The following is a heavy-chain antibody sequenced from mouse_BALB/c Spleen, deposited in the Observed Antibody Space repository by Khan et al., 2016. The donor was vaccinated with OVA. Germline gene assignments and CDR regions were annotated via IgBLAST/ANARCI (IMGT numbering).Heavy chain of an antibody. CDR1: GYSIPSDYA. CDR2: ISYSGNT. CDR3: ARVYGGDFDY. Sequence: ESGPGLVKPSQSLSLTCTVTGYSIPSDYAWNWIRQFPGNKLEWMGFISYSGNTKYNPSLKSRFSITRDTSKNQFFLQLNSVTTEDTATYYCARVYGGDFDYWGQGTSLTVSS. J-gene: IGHJ2*02. V-gene: IGHV3-2*02. D-gene: IGHD1-1*01.